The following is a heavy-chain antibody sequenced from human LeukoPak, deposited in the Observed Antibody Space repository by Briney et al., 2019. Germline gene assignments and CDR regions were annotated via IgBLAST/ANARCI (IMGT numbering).Heavy chain of an antibody. CDR1: GGSISNYY. CDR2: LYTGGSA. J-gene: IGHJ4*02. D-gene: IGHD7-27*01. V-gene: IGHV4-4*07. Sequence: SETLSLTCTVSGGSISNYYWSWIRQPAGKGLEWIGRLYTGGSADYNPSLKSRVTMSVDTSNNQFSLKLTSVTAADTAIYYCARESRVLIGDGYYLDSWGPGTLVTVSS. CDR3: ARESRVLIGDGYYLDS.